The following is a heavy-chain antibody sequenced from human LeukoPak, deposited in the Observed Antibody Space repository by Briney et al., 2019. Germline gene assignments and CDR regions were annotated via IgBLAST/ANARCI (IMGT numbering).Heavy chain of an antibody. D-gene: IGHD1-26*01. Sequence: PGGSLRLSCAASGFTFSSYAMSWVRQAPGKGLEWVSAISGSGSSTYYADSVKGRFTISRDNSKNTLYLQMNSLRAEDTAVYYCAKRRGVVGATDYFDYWGQGTLVTVSS. CDR3: AKRRGVVGATDYFDY. CDR1: GFTFSSYA. J-gene: IGHJ4*02. V-gene: IGHV3-23*01. CDR2: ISGSGSST.